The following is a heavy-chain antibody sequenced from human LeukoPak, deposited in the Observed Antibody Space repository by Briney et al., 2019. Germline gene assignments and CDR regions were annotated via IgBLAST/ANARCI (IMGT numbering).Heavy chain of an antibody. D-gene: IGHD2-15*01. Sequence: PSETLSLTCAVYGGSFSGYYLSWIRQPPGKGLEWIGEINHSGSTNYNPSLTSRVTISVDTSKNQFSLKRSSVTAADTAVYYCARGDVVVVAATRWFDPWGQGTLVTVSS. CDR1: GGSFSGYY. V-gene: IGHV4-34*01. CDR2: INHSGST. CDR3: ARGDVVVVAATRWFDP. J-gene: IGHJ5*02.